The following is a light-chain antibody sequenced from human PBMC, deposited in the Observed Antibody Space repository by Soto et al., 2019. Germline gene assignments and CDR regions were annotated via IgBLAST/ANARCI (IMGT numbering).Light chain of an antibody. CDR2: KAS. CDR1: QSLNIW. CDR3: QQYTAYSYT. J-gene: IGKJ2*01. Sequence: DIEMTQSPSTLSASVGDRVTITCRATQSLNIWLAWYHQKPGKAPKLLISKASSLESGVPSRFSGSGSGTEFSLTISSLQPDDFATYYCQQYTAYSYTFGQGTKLEMK. V-gene: IGKV1-5*03.